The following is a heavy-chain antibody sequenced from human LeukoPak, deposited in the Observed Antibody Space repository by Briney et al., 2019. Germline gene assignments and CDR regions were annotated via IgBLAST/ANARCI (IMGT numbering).Heavy chain of an antibody. CDR2: ISGSGGST. V-gene: IGHV3-23*01. CDR3: AKGLQYSSGHA. CDR1: GFTFSSYG. D-gene: IGHD6-19*01. J-gene: IGHJ4*02. Sequence: GGSLRLSCAASGFTFSSYGMSWVRQAPGKGLEWVSAISGSGGSTYYADSVKGRFTISRDNSKNTLYLQMNSLRAEDTAVYYCAKGLQYSSGHAWGQGTLVTVSS.